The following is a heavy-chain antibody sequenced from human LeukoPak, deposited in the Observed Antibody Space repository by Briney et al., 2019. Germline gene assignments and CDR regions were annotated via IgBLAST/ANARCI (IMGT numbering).Heavy chain of an antibody. Sequence: GGSLRLSCAASGFTFSGYSMNWFRQAPGRGLEWVSYISSTSTTKYYKDSVKGRFTISRDNAINSLYLHMTSLRVEDTAVYYCVRNDGDDAFYIWGQGTMVTVSS. D-gene: IGHD4-17*01. CDR3: VRNDGDDAFYI. J-gene: IGHJ3*02. V-gene: IGHV3-48*01. CDR1: GFTFSGYS. CDR2: ISSTSTTK.